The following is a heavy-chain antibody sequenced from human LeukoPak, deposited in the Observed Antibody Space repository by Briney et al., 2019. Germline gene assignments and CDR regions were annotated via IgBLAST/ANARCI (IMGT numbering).Heavy chain of an antibody. J-gene: IGHJ5*02. D-gene: IGHD2-2*01. CDR3: AREWPLIVVVPAAIRRTNWFDP. V-gene: IGHV4-34*01. Sequence: SETLSLTCAVYGGSFSGYYWSWIRQPPGKGLEWIGEINHSGSTDYNPSLKSRVTISVDTSKNQFSLKLSSVTAADTAVYYCAREWPLIVVVPAAIRRTNWFDPWGQGTLVTVSS. CDR1: GGSFSGYY. CDR2: INHSGST.